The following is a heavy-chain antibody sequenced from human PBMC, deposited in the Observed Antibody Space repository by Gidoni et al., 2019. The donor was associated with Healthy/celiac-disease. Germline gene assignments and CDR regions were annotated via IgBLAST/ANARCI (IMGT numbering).Heavy chain of an antibody. CDR1: GYTFTSYG. CDR3: ARDPTPYCSSTSCPGWFDP. Sequence: QVQLVQSGAEVKKPGASVEVSCKASGYTFTSYGISWVRQAPGQWLEWMGWISAYNGNTNYAQKLQGRVTMTTDTSTSTAYMELRSLRSDDTAVYYCARDPTPYCSSTSCPGWFDPWGQGTLVTVSS. D-gene: IGHD2-2*01. J-gene: IGHJ5*02. CDR2: ISAYNGNT. V-gene: IGHV1-18*01.